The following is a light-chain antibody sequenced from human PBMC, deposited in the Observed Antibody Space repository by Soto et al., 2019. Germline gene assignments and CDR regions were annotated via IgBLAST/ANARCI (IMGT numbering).Light chain of an antibody. CDR2: LNSDGSH. Sequence: QLVLTQSPSASASLGASVKLTCTLSSGHSSYAIAWHQQQPEKGPRYLMKLNSDGSHSKGDGIPDRFSGSSSGAERYLTISSLQSEDEADYYCQPWGTDTVIFGGGTKLTVL. J-gene: IGLJ2*01. CDR3: QPWGTDTVI. V-gene: IGLV4-69*01. CDR1: SGHSSYA.